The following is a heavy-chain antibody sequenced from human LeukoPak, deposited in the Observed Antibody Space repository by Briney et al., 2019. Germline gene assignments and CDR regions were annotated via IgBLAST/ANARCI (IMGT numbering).Heavy chain of an antibody. CDR1: GGSISSYY. CDR3: ASTVAAAMSDYYYGMDV. D-gene: IGHD2-2*01. J-gene: IGHJ6*04. Sequence: SETLSLTCTVSGGSISSYYWSWIRQPPGKGLEWIGYIYYSGSTNYNPSLKSRVTISVDTSKNQFSLKLSSVTAADTAVYYCASTVAAAMSDYYYGMDVWGKGTTATVSS. CDR2: IYYSGST. V-gene: IGHV4-59*01.